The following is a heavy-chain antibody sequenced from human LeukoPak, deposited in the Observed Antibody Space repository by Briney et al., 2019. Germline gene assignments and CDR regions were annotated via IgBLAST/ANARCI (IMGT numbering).Heavy chain of an antibody. D-gene: IGHD6-13*01. CDR2: IGGSGGST. J-gene: IGHJ4*02. Sequence: GGSLRLSCAASGFTFSSYAMSWVRQAPGKGLEWVSAIGGSGGSTYYADSVKGRFTISRDNSKNTLYLQMNSLRAEDTAVYYCAKVGHSSSWYYGYWGQGTLVTVSS. V-gene: IGHV3-23*01. CDR3: AKVGHSSSWYYGY. CDR1: GFTFSSYA.